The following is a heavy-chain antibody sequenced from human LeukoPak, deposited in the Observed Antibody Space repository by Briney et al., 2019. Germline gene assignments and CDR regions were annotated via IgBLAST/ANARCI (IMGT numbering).Heavy chain of an antibody. CDR3: ARVGYSYVINDWSRTGLGAYPTKYYYHMDV. CDR2: INHSGST. Sequence: SETLSLTCTVSGVSINSHYLIWIRQPPGKGLEWIGEINHSGSTNYNPPLKSRVTISVDTSKNQFSLMLSSVTAADTAVYFCARVGYSYVINDWSRTGLGAYPTKYYYHMDVWGKGTTVTVSS. D-gene: IGHD5-18*01. V-gene: IGHV4-34*01. J-gene: IGHJ6*03. CDR1: GVSINSHY.